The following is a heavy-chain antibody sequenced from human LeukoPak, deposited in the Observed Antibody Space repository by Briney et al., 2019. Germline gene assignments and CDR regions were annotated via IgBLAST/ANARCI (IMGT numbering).Heavy chain of an antibody. D-gene: IGHD6-13*01. CDR1: GYTFTGYY. CDR3: SSLIREAGTGAFDI. V-gene: IGHV1-2*02. Sequence: ASVKVSCKASGYTFTGYYIHWVRQAPRRGPEWMGWINPNSGGTMYAQKFQGRVTMTRDTSISTAYMEVSRLRSDDTAVYYCSSLIREAGTGAFDIWGQGTMVTVSS. CDR2: INPNSGGT. J-gene: IGHJ3*02.